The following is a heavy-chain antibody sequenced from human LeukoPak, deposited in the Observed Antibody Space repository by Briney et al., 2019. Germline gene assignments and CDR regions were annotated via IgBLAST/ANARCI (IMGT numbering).Heavy chain of an antibody. CDR1: GFTFSSYH. Sequence: GGSLRLSCAASGFTFSSYHMNWVRQAPGKGLEWVSSISSSSNYIYYADSVKGRFTISRDNAKNSLYLQMNSLRAEDTAVYYCARDTAAAGIDFDYWGQGTLVTVSS. D-gene: IGHD6-13*01. J-gene: IGHJ4*02. CDR2: ISSSSNYI. V-gene: IGHV3-21*04. CDR3: ARDTAAAGIDFDY.